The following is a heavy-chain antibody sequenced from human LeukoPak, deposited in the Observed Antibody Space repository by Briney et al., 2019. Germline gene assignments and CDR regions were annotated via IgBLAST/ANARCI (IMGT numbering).Heavy chain of an antibody. J-gene: IGHJ3*02. CDR3: ARVDSGSYRGAFDI. D-gene: IGHD1-26*01. V-gene: IGHV1-2*02. CDR2: INPNTGST. Sequence: ASVKVSCKASGYTLTDYYIHWVRQAPGQGLEWMGWINPNTGSTNAAQNFQGRVTITRNTSISTAYMELSSLRSEDTAVYYCARVDSGSYRGAFDIWGQGTMVTVSS. CDR1: GYTLTDYY.